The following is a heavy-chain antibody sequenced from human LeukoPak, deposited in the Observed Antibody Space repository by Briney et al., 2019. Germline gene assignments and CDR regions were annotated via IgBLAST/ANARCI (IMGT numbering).Heavy chain of an antibody. J-gene: IGHJ4*02. D-gene: IGHD1-26*01. V-gene: IGHV3-30*01. CDR3: AIVGATGY. Sequence: GGSLRLSCAASGFTFSSYAMHWVRQAPGKGLEWVAVISYDGSNKYYADSVKGRFTISRDNPKNTLYLQMNSLRAEDTAVYYCAIVGATGYWGQGTLVTVSS. CDR1: GFTFSSYA. CDR2: ISYDGSNK.